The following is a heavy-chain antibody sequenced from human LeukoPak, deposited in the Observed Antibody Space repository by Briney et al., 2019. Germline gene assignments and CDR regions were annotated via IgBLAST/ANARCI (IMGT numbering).Heavy chain of an antibody. CDR1: GYTFTSYY. V-gene: IGHV1-46*01. J-gene: IGHJ4*01. CDR2: INPSGGST. Sequence: ASVKVSCKASGYTFTSYYMHWVRQAPGQGLEWMGIINPSGGSTSCAQKFQGRVTMTRDTSTSTVYMELSSLRSDDTAVYYCARPILTGYLEFDYWGQGTLVTVSS. CDR3: ARPILTGYLEFDY. D-gene: IGHD3-9*01.